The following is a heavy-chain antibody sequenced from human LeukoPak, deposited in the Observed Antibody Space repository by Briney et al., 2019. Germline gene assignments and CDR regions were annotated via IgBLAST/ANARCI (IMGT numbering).Heavy chain of an antibody. D-gene: IGHD5-18*01. CDR2: INPDGSKV. J-gene: IGHJ4*02. V-gene: IGHV3-7*01. CDR3: ARDRGYTSFDY. CDR1: GFSFSNSW. Sequence: GGPLRLSCAAYGFSFSNSWMTWVRQAPGKDLEWVATINPDGSKVDYVGSVKGRFTISRDNAKNSVYLQMSSLRAEETGVFYCARDRGYTSFDYWGQGALVAVSS.